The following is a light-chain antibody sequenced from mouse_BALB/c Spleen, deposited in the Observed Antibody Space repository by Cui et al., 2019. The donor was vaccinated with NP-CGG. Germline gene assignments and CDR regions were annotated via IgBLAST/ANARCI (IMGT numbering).Light chain of an antibody. V-gene: IGLV1*01. CDR2: GTN. J-gene: IGLJ1*01. Sequence: AVVTQESAITTSPGETVTLTCRSSTGAVTTCNYANWVQEKPDHLFTGLIGGTNNRPPGVPARFSGSLIGDKAALTITGAQTEDEAIYFCALWYSNHWVFGGGTKLTVL. CDR1: TGAVTTCNY. CDR3: ALWYSNHWV.